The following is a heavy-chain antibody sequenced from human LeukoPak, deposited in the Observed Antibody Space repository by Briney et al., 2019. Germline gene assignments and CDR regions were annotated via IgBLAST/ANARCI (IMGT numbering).Heavy chain of an antibody. CDR1: GGSISSGSYY. J-gene: IGHJ4*02. Sequence: PSQTLSLTCTVSGGSISSGSYYWGWIRQPAGKGLEWIGRIYTSGSTNYNPSLNSRSTISVETTKNLFSLKLSSVTAAHTTVNYSARTTNSIFGVVDISHYFDYWGQGTLVTVSS. D-gene: IGHD3-3*01. CDR3: ARTTNSIFGVVDISHYFDY. CDR2: IYTSGST. V-gene: IGHV4-61*02.